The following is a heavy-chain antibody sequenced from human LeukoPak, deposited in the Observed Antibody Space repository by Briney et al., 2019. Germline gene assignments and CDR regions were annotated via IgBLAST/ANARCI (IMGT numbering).Heavy chain of an antibody. Sequence: PGGSLRLSCGASGFTFRSYSMNWVRQAPGKGLECVSYISRSGNTIYYADSVKGRFTISRDNAKNSLYLQMNSLRAEDTAVYYCARDLSGYNFFPDYWGHGTLVTVSS. D-gene: IGHD5-24*01. CDR1: GFTFRSYS. V-gene: IGHV3-48*01. CDR2: ISRSGNTI. J-gene: IGHJ4*01. CDR3: ARDLSGYNFFPDY.